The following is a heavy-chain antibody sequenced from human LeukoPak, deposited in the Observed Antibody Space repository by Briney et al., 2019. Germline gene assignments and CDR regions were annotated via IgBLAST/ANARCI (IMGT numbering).Heavy chain of an antibody. CDR1: GGSISSYY. CDR3: ARGGSGYDSFYYYGMDV. CDR2: IYDSGST. Sequence: PSETLSLTCTVSGGSISSYYWSWIRQPPGKGLEWIGYIYDSGSTNYDPSLKSRVTISVDTSKNQFSLKLSSVTAADTAVYYCARGGSGYDSFYYYGMDVWGQGTTVTVSS. V-gene: IGHV4-59*01. J-gene: IGHJ6*02. D-gene: IGHD5-12*01.